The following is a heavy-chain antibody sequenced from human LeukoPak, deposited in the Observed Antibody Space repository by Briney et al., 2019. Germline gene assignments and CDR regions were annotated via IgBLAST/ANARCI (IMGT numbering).Heavy chain of an antibody. V-gene: IGHV4-4*07. J-gene: IGHJ4*02. CDR3: ARVGDFWSGRAPYYFDY. CDR2: IYTSGGT. Sequence: PSETLSLTCIVSGGSINNYHWTWIRQPAGKGLEWIGRIYTSGGTNYNPSLKSRVTISVDTSKNQFSLKLSSVTAADTAVYYCARVGDFWSGRAPYYFDYWGQGTLVTVSS. CDR1: GGSINNYH. D-gene: IGHD3-3*01.